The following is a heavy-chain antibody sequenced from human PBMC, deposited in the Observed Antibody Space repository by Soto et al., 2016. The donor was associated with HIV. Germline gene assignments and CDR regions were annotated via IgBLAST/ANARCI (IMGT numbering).Heavy chain of an antibody. D-gene: IGHD3-10*01. Sequence: VQLLESGGALVQPGGSLRLSCAASGFTFNTYAMTWVRQAPGKGLEYVSSISGYGGSTYYAGSVKGRFTISRDNSKNTLYLQMHSLRAADTAVYFCARVSYYYHDSSGLPYYFDYWGQGTLVTASS. CDR2: ISGYGGST. CDR1: GFTFNTYA. V-gene: IGHV3-23*01. CDR3: ARVSYYYHDSSGLPYYFDY. J-gene: IGHJ4*02.